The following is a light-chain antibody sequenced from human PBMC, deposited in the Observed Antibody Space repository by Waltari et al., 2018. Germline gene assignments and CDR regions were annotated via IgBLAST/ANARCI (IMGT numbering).Light chain of an antibody. CDR3: QQYSSSPLT. CDR1: QSVNNY. Sequence: EIVLTQSPGTLSLSPGERATLSCRASQSVNNYLAWFQQKPGQAPRPLIHGASSMATGIPDRISGSGSGTDFTLTISGLEPQDFAVYYCQQYSSSPLTFGPGTKVDIK. CDR2: GAS. V-gene: IGKV3-20*01. J-gene: IGKJ3*01.